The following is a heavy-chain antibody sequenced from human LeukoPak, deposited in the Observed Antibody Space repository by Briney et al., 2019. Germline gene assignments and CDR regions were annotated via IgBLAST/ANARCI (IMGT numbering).Heavy chain of an antibody. Sequence: PGGTLRLSCAASGFIFSSYGMTWVRQAPGKGLEWVSAISGSGSGGSTYYADSVKGRFTISRDNAKNSLYLQMNSLRAEDTAVYYCARADSSGYYHPINWGQGTLVTVSS. J-gene: IGHJ4*02. CDR3: ARADSSGYYHPIN. CDR1: GFIFSSYG. V-gene: IGHV3-23*01. CDR2: ISGSGSGGST. D-gene: IGHD3-22*01.